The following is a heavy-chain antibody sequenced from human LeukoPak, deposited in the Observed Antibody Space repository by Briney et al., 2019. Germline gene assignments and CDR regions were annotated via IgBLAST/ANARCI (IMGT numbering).Heavy chain of an antibody. CDR2: INHSGST. J-gene: IGHJ4*02. D-gene: IGHD2-15*01. CDR3: AGDPMVVDY. CDR1: GGSFSGYY. Sequence: SETLSLTCAVYGGSFSGYYWSWIRQPPGKGLEWIGEINHSGSTNYNPSLKSRVTMSVDTSENQFSLKLSSVTAADTAVYYCAGDPMVVDYWGQGTLVTVSS. V-gene: IGHV4-34*01.